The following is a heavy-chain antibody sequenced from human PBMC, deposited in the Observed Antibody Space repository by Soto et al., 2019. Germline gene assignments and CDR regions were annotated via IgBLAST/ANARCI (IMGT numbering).Heavy chain of an antibody. CDR1: GGSISSGGYY. Sequence: QVQLQESGPGLVKPSQTLSLTCTVSGGSISSGGYYWSWIRQHPGKGLEWIGYISYSGSTYYITSLMSRVTISVDTSKNQFSLKLSSVTAADTALYYCARGYCSGGSCYYYYGMDVWGQGTTVTVSS. V-gene: IGHV4-31*03. CDR2: ISYSGST. D-gene: IGHD2-15*01. CDR3: ARGYCSGGSCYYYYGMDV. J-gene: IGHJ6*02.